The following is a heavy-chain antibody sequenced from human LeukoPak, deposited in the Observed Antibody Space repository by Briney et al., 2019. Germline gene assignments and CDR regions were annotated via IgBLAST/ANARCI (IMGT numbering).Heavy chain of an antibody. J-gene: IGHJ4*02. CDR2: IYTSGST. V-gene: IGHV4-4*07. D-gene: IGHD6-19*01. Sequence: SETLSLTCTVSGGSISSYYWSWIRQPAGKGLEWIGRIYTSGSTNYNPSLKSRVTMSVDTSKNQFSLKLSSVTAADTAVYYCARDRKYSSGCFNFDYWGQGTLVTVSS. CDR3: ARDRKYSSGCFNFDY. CDR1: GGSISSYY.